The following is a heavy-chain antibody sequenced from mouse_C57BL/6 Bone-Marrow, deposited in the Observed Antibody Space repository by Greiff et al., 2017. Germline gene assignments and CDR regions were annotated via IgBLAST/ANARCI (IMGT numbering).Heavy chain of an antibody. CDR3: AISYYYGSSFWFAY. Sequence: QVQLQQSGAELARPGASVKLSCKASGYTFTSYGISWVKQRTGQGLAWIGEIYPRSGNTYYNEKFKGQATLTADKSSSPAYMEVRSLTSEESAVYFGAISYYYGSSFWFAYWGQGTLVTVSA. V-gene: IGHV1-81*01. CDR1: GYTFTSYG. D-gene: IGHD1-1*01. CDR2: IYPRSGNT. J-gene: IGHJ3*01.